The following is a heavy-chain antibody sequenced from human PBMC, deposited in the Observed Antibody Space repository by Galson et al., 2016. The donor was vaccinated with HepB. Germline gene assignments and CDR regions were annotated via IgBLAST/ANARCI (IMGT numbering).Heavy chain of an antibody. CDR3: TRDSSGSY. Sequence: SLRLSCAASGFTFSSYSMNWVRQAPGKGLEWVSYISSSGSTIFYADSVKGRFTISRDDAKKSLYLQMNSLRAEDTSVYYCTRDSSGSYWGQGTMVTVSS. CDR2: ISSSGSTI. V-gene: IGHV3-48*01. CDR1: GFTFSSYS. D-gene: IGHD1-26*01. J-gene: IGHJ3*01.